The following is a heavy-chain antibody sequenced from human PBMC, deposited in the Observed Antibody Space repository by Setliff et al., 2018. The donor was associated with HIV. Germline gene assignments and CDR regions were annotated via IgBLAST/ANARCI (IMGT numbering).Heavy chain of an antibody. CDR1: GGSISSYY. J-gene: IGHJ3*02. V-gene: IGHV4-59*12. Sequence: PSETLSLTCTVSGGSISSYYWSWIRQPPGKGLEWIGYIYYTGTTKYNPSLKSRVTMSVDTSKNHFSLNLSSVTAADTAVYYCARESMLRGLRHAVDIWGQGTMVTVSS. CDR2: IYYTGTT. D-gene: IGHD3-10*01. CDR3: ARESMLRGLRHAVDI.